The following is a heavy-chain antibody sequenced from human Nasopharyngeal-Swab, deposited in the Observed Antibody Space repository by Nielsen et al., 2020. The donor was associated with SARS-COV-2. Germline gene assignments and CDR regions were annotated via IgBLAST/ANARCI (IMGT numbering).Heavy chain of an antibody. V-gene: IGHV3-7*01. J-gene: IGHJ4*02. CDR1: GFTFSTYW. Sequence: GESLKIPCAAPGFTFSTYWMSWVRQAPGKGLEWVANIRQDESEKYYVDSVKGRFTISRDNAKNSLFLQMNSLRVADTAVYYCARLLEVGGTPLDYWGQGTLVSVSS. CDR3: ARLLEVGGTPLDY. D-gene: IGHD6-19*01. CDR2: IRQDESEK.